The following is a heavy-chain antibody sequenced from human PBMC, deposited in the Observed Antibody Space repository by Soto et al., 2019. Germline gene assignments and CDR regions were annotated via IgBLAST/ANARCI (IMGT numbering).Heavy chain of an antibody. V-gene: IGHV5-51*01. CDR2: IYPGDSDT. D-gene: IGHD2-15*01. J-gene: IGHJ6*02. CDR3: ARHSRLGYCSGGSCRTYYYYGMDV. Sequence: GESLKISCKGSGYSFTSYWIGWVRQMPGKGLEWMGIIYPGDSDTRYSPSFQGQVTISADKSISTAYLQWSSLKASDTAMYYCARHSRLGYCSGGSCRTYYYYGMDVWGRGTTVTVSS. CDR1: GYSFTSYW.